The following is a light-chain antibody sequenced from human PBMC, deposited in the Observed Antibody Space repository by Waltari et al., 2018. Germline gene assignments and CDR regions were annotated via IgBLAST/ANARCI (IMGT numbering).Light chain of an antibody. CDR2: GTS. CDR3: QRSGSSPT. Sequence: EIVLTQSPGTLSLSPGERGTLSCRASQTATSSHLSWFQQKPGQAPRLLLHGTSPRANDIPDRFRGSGSGTDVTLTISRLEPEDFAVYYCQRSGSSPTFGQGTKVEI. V-gene: IGKV3-20*01. CDR1: QTATSSH. J-gene: IGKJ1*01.